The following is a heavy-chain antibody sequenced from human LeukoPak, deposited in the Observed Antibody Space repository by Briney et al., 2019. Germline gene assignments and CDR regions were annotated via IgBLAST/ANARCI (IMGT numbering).Heavy chain of an antibody. Sequence: SETLSLTCTVSGGSISSSSYYWSWIRQPPGKGLEWIGEINHSGSTNYNPSLKSRVTISVDTSKNQFSLKLSSVTAADTAVYYCAKSLGRYYGSGSPFDYWGQGTLVTVSS. CDR3: AKSLGRYYGSGSPFDY. CDR2: INHSGST. V-gene: IGHV4-39*07. D-gene: IGHD3-10*01. J-gene: IGHJ4*02. CDR1: GGSISSSSYY.